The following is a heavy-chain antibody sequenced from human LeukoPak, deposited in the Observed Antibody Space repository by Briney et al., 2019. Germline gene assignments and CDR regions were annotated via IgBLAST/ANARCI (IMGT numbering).Heavy chain of an antibody. J-gene: IGHJ6*03. CDR1: GGSISSYY. CDR2: IYYSGST. Sequence: SETLSLTCTVSGGSISSYYWSWVRQPPGEGLEWIGYIYYSGSTNYNPSLKTRVTISVDTSRNQFSLKLSSVTAADTAVYYCARDPGSMVRGPMDVWGKGTTVTVSS. CDR3: ARDPGSMVRGPMDV. V-gene: IGHV4-59*01. D-gene: IGHD3-10*01.